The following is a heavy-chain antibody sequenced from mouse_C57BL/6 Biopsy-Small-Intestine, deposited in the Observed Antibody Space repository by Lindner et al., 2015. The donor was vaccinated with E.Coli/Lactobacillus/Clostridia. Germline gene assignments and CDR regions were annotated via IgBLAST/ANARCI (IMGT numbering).Heavy chain of an antibody. CDR1: GYTFTSYA. Sequence: VKVSCKASGYTFTSYAINWVRQAPGQGLEWMGWINTKTGNPTYAQGFTGRFVFSLDTSVSTAYLQISSLKAEDTATYYCATEWIHSSTFYWGQGTLVTVSS. CDR3: ATEWIHSSTFY. V-gene: IGHV9-3*02. D-gene: IGHD1-3*01. CDR2: INTKTGNP. J-gene: IGHJ4*01.